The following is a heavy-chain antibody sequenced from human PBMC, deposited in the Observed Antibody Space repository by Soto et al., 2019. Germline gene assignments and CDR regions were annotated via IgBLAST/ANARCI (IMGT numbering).Heavy chain of an antibody. V-gene: IGHV5-51*01. J-gene: IGHJ4*02. CDR2: IYPGDSDT. CDR1: GYSFTSYW. Sequence: GESLKISCKGSGYSFTSYWIGWVRQMPGKGLEWMGIIYPGDSDTRYSPSFQGQVIISADKSISTAYLQWSSLKASDTAMYYCARSPTSCSSTSCYRYFDYWGQGTLVTVSS. CDR3: ARSPTSCSSTSCYRYFDY. D-gene: IGHD2-2*02.